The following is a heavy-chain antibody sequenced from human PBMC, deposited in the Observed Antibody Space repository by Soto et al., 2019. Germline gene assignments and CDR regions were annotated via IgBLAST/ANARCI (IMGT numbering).Heavy chain of an antibody. Sequence: QVQLVQSGAEVKKPGSSVKVSCKASGGTFSSYAISWVRQAPGQGLEWMGGLIPIFGTANYAQKFQGRVTITADESTSTAYMELSSLRSEDTGVYYWARHRSTIFREGGKNWFDPWGQGTLVTVSS. J-gene: IGHJ5*02. CDR1: GGTFSSYA. CDR2: LIPIFGTA. V-gene: IGHV1-69*01. D-gene: IGHD3-9*01. CDR3: ARHRSTIFREGGKNWFDP.